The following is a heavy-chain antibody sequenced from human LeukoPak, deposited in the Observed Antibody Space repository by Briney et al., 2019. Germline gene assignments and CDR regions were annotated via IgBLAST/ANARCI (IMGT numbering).Heavy chain of an antibody. V-gene: IGHV3-64D*09. J-gene: IGHJ4*02. CDR3: AKEDTTMVTVDY. CDR2: ISSNGRST. Sequence: PGGSLRLSCSASGFTFSSYAMHWVRQAPGKGLEYVSAISSNGRSTYYADSVKGRFTISRDNSQNTLYLQMSSLRAEDTAVYYCAKEDTTMVTVDYWGQGTLVTVSS. CDR1: GFTFSSYA. D-gene: IGHD5-18*01.